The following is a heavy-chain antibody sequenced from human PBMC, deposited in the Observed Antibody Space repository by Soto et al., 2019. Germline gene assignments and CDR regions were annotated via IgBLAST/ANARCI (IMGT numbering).Heavy chain of an antibody. J-gene: IGHJ4*02. V-gene: IGHV3-33*01. Sequence: LRLSCAASGFTFSSYGMHWVRQAPGKGLEWVAVIWYDGSNKYYADSVKGRFTISRDNSKNTLYLQMNSLRAEDTAVYYCARKIVGATFIDYWGQGTLVTVSS. CDR1: GFTFSSYG. D-gene: IGHD1-26*01. CDR3: ARKIVGATFIDY. CDR2: IWYDGSNK.